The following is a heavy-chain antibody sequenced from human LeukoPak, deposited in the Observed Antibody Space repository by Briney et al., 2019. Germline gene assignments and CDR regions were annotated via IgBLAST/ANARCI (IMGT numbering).Heavy chain of an antibody. CDR2: IYYSGST. V-gene: IGHV4-39*07. Sequence: KPSETLSLTCTVSGGSISSSNYFWGWIRQPPGKGLEWIGSIYYSGSTNYNPSLKSRVTMSVDTSKNQFSLKLSSVTAADTAVYYCARAKFYDSSGYYYPHNWFDPWGQGTLVTVSS. CDR3: ARAKFYDSSGYYYPHNWFDP. J-gene: IGHJ5*02. D-gene: IGHD3-22*01. CDR1: GGSISSSNYF.